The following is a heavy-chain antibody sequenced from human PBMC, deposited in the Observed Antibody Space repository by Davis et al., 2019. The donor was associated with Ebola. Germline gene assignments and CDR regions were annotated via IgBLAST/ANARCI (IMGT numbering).Heavy chain of an antibody. CDR3: TRHVSGDFWYFDL. J-gene: IGHJ2*01. CDR1: GFIVSDKY. V-gene: IGHV3-53*01. Sequence: GESLKISCAASGFIVSDKYMSWVRQAPGKGLEWVSVIYRDGRTYYADSVKGRFTISRDNSKSTLYLQMNSLRAEDTAVYYCTRHVSGDFWYFDLWGRGTLVTVSS. CDR2: IYRDGRT. D-gene: IGHD4-17*01.